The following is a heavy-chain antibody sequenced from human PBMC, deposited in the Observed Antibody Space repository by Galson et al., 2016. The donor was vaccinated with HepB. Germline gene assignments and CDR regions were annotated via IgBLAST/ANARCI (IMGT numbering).Heavy chain of an antibody. CDR1: GGSISSSTHS. CDR2: IYYNGNT. CDR3: ARVGYASGWYPPFNWLDP. V-gene: IGHV4-39*07. Sequence: SETLSLTCTFSGGSISSSTHSWGWIRQPPGKGLEWIGNIYYNGNTYYNPSLKSRVTISVDTSKNQFSLNLTSVTAADTAVYHCARVGYASGWYPPFNWLDPWGQGILVTVSS. D-gene: IGHD6-19*01. J-gene: IGHJ5*02.